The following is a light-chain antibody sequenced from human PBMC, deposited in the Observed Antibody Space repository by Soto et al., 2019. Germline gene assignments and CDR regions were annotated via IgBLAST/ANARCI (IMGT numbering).Light chain of an antibody. Sequence: QSALTQPASVSGSPGQSITISCTGTSSDVGGYNYVSWYQQLPGKAPKLMIYDVRDRPSGVSNRFSGSKSGNTASLTISGLQAEDEADYYCSSYTRSSLYVFGTGTKLTVL. J-gene: IGLJ1*01. V-gene: IGLV2-14*01. CDR2: DVR. CDR1: SSDVGGYNY. CDR3: SSYTRSSLYV.